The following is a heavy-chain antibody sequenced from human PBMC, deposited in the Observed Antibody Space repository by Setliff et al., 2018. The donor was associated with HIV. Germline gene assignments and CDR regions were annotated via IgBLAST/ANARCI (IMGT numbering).Heavy chain of an antibody. J-gene: IGHJ3*02. V-gene: IGHV1-18*01. D-gene: IGHD3-22*01. Sequence: ASVKVSCKASGYIFTSYGISWVRQAPGQGLEWMGWISGYNGNTNYAQKLQGRVTMTADTSPSTAYMELGSLTSDDTDVYYCVREGGDITMIVVVKGPLHSFDIWGQGTMVTVSS. CDR1: GYIFTSYG. CDR2: ISGYNGNT. CDR3: VREGGDITMIVVVKGPLHSFDI.